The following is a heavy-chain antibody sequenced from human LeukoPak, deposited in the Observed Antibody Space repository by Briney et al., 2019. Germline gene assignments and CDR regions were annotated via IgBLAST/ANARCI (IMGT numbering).Heavy chain of an antibody. Sequence: SETLSLTCAVSGYSISSGYYWGWIRQPPGKGLEWIGSIYHSGSTYYNPSLKSRVTISVDTSKNQFSLRLSSVTAADTAMYYCARNIVVVPTVTGAFDVWGQGTMVTVSS. CDR3: ARNIVVVPTVTGAFDV. CDR1: GYSISSGYY. J-gene: IGHJ3*01. V-gene: IGHV4-38-2*01. D-gene: IGHD2-2*01. CDR2: IYHSGST.